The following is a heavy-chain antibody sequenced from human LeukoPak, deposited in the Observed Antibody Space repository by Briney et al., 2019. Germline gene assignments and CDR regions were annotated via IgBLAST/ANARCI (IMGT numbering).Heavy chain of an antibody. V-gene: IGHV3-7*01. Sequence: GGSLRLSCAASGFTFSSYWMSWVRQAPGKGLEWVANIKQDGSEKYYVDSVKGRFTISRDNAKNSLYLQMNSLRAEDTAVYYCARHPVLRYFDWFLYYFDYWGQGTLVTVSS. D-gene: IGHD3-9*01. J-gene: IGHJ4*02. CDR2: IKQDGSEK. CDR3: ARHPVLRYFDWFLYYFDY. CDR1: GFTFSSYW.